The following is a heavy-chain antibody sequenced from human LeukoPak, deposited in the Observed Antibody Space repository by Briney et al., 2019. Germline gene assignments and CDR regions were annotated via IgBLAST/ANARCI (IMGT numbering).Heavy chain of an antibody. CDR1: GGSISSYY. J-gene: IGHJ3*02. CDR2: IHTSGST. CDR3: ARQKCTSASCLTKNAFDI. Sequence: SETLSLTCTVSGGSISSYYWSWIRQPPGKGLEWIGYIHTSGSTNYNPSLKGRVTVSVDTSKNQFSLKLSSVTAADTAVYYCARQKCTSASCLTKNAFDIWGQGTMVTVSS. V-gene: IGHV4-4*09. D-gene: IGHD2-2*01.